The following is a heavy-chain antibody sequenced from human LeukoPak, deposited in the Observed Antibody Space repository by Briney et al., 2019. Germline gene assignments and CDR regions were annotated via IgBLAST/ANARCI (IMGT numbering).Heavy chain of an antibody. Sequence: PGGSLRLSCVASGFTLSSYDMHWVRQSTGESLEWVSIIYKTGETYYPDSVKGRFTISRESAKNSLYLQMNSLGAGDTAVYYCAREMSGSNDAFDVWGQGTMVTVSS. CDR1: GFTLSSYD. V-gene: IGHV3-13*01. CDR2: IYKTGET. CDR3: AREMSGSNDAFDV. D-gene: IGHD3-10*01. J-gene: IGHJ3*01.